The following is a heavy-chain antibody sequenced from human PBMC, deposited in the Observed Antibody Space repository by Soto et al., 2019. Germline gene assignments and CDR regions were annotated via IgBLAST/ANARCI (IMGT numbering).Heavy chain of an antibody. CDR2: IKSKTDGGTT. Sequence: EVQLVESGGGLVKPGGSLRLSCAASGFTFSNAWMSWVRQAPGKGLECVGRIKSKTDGGTTEYAAPVKGRFTISRDDSKNTLYLQMNSLKTEDTAVYYCTTTQKYYYGSGSYGGGFDYWGQGTLVTVSS. V-gene: IGHV3-15*01. D-gene: IGHD3-10*01. CDR1: GFTFSNAW. CDR3: TTTQKYYYGSGSYGGGFDY. J-gene: IGHJ4*02.